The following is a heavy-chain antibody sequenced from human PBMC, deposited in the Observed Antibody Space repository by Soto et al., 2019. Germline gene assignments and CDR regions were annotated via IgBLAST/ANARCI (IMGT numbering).Heavy chain of an antibody. D-gene: IGHD5-18*01. CDR1: GFRFSSYA. V-gene: IGHV3-23*01. J-gene: IGHJ4*02. CDR3: AICTGIQLWVFNY. Sequence: GGSLRLSCAASGFRFSSYAMSCVRQAPGKGFEWVSTVTGSGGSTFYADSVKGRLSISRDNSKNTLYLQMNSLRAEDTAVYYCAICTGIQLWVFNYWGQGTPVTVSS. CDR2: VTGSGGST.